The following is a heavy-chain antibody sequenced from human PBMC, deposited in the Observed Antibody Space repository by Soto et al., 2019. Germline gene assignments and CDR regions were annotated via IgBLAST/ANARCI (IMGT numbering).Heavy chain of an antibody. CDR3: ARDGLYSSGWYDY. V-gene: IGHV3-21*01. Sequence: EVQLVESGGGLVKPGGSLRLSCAASGFTFSSYSMNWVRQAPGNGLEWVSSISSSSSYIYYADSVKGRFTISRDNAKNSLYLQMNSLRAEDTAVYYCARDGLYSSGWYDYWGQGTLVTVSS. CDR2: ISSSSSYI. J-gene: IGHJ4*02. D-gene: IGHD6-19*01. CDR1: GFTFSSYS.